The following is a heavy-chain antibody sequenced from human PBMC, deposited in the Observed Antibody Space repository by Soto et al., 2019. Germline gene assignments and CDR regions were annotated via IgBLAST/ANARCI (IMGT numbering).Heavy chain of an antibody. J-gene: IGHJ6*03. D-gene: IGHD4-17*01. CDR1: GYTCTSYD. Sequence: ASVRVSCXASGYTCTSYDINWVRQATGQGLEWMGWMNPNSGNTGYAQKFQGRVTMTRNTSISTAYMELSSLRSEDTAVYYCARGRGDYVSYYYYTDVWGKGTTVTVSS. V-gene: IGHV1-8*01. CDR2: MNPNSGNT. CDR3: ARGRGDYVSYYYYTDV.